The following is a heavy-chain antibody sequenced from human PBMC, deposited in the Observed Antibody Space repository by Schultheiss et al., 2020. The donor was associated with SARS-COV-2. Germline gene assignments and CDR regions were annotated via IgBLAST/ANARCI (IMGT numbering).Heavy chain of an antibody. V-gene: IGHV3-66*01. Sequence: GGYLRLSCAASGLTVSSSYMTWVRQAPGQGLEWISVIYSSGTTFYADSVKGRFTISRDNSKNTLYLQMNSLRADDTAVYYCADLTSHRFDPWGQGTLVTVSS. CDR2: IYSSGTT. CDR3: ADLTSHRFDP. J-gene: IGHJ5*02. CDR1: GLTVSSSY. D-gene: IGHD3-9*01.